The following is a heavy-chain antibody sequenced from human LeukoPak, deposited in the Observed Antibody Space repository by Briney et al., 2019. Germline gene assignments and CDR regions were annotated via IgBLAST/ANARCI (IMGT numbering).Heavy chain of an antibody. CDR3: VRGLGRTTAFDI. Sequence: GGSLRLSCVVAGFSVSGYDMHWARQTTGNDLEWVAGIATGGATVYPGSAKGRFTISRDNAKNSLYLQMNSLRAGDTAVYFCVRGLGRTTAFDIWGQGTMVTVSS. CDR1: GFSVSGYD. J-gene: IGHJ3*02. D-gene: IGHD1-26*01. CDR2: IATGGAT. V-gene: IGHV3-13*04.